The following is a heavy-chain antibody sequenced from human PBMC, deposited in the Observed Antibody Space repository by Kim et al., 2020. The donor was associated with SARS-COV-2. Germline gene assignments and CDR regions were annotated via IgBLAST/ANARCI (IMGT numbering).Heavy chain of an antibody. CDR3: TRDPEIGIELLWFGEWGMDV. CDR1: GFTFGDYA. V-gene: IGHV3-49*03. CDR2: IRSKAYGGTT. J-gene: IGHJ6*02. Sequence: GGSLRLSCTASGFTFGDYAMSWFRQAPGKGLEWVGFIRSKAYGGTTEYAASVKGRFTISRDDSKSIAYLQMNSLKTEDTAVYYCTRDPEIGIELLWFGEWGMDVWGQGTTVTVSS. D-gene: IGHD3-10*01.